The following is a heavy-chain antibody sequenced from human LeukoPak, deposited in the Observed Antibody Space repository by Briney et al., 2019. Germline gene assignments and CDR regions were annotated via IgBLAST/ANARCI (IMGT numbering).Heavy chain of an antibody. CDR1: GGSISSNY. V-gene: IGHV4-59*08. D-gene: IGHD1-1*01. J-gene: IGHJ3*02. Sequence: SETLSLTCTVSGGSISSNYWSWIRQPPGKGLEWIGFISHSGSTNYNPSLKSRVTISVDTSKRYFSLSLNSVTAADTAVYYCTRQNAVSAGYAYDIWGQGTMVTVSS. CDR2: ISHSGST. CDR3: TRQNAVSAGYAYDI.